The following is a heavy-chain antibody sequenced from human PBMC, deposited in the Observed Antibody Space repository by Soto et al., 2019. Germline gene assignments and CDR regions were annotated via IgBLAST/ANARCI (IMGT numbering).Heavy chain of an antibody. CDR2: IIPIFGTA. CDR3: ARVDRGGFMGYYYYGMDV. Sequence: QVQLVQSGAEVKKPGSSVKVSCKASGGTFSSYAMSWVRQAPGQGHEWMGGIIPIFGTANYAQKFQGRVTITADESTSTAYMELSSLRSEDTAVYYCARVDRGGFMGYYYYGMDVWGQGTTVTVSS. D-gene: IGHD2-15*01. CDR1: GGTFSSYA. V-gene: IGHV1-69*01. J-gene: IGHJ6*02.